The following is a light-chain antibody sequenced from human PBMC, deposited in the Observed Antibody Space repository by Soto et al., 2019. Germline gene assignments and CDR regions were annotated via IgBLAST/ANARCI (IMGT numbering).Light chain of an antibody. Sequence: QSALTQPASVSVSPGQSIIISCAGTSSDVGAYTYVSWYQQHPGKAPKLMIYDVSNRPSGVSNRFSGSKSGNTASLTISGLQAEDEADYYCTSYTSSSTPYVFGGGTKVTVL. J-gene: IGLJ1*01. CDR3: TSYTSSSTPYV. CDR2: DVS. V-gene: IGLV2-14*01. CDR1: SSDVGAYTY.